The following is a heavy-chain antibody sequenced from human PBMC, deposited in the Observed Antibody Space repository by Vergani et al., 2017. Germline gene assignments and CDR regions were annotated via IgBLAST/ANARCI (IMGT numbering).Heavy chain of an antibody. CDR2: IKSKTEGGTT. CDR3: TTGSSSDFDY. J-gene: IGHJ4*02. CDR1: GFTFSNAW. V-gene: IGHV3-15*01. Sequence: EVQLVESGGGLVKPGGSLRLSCAASGFTFSNAWMSWVRQAPGKGLEWVGRIKSKTEGGTTDYAAPVKGRFTISRYEAKNTLYLQMNSLKTEDTAVYYWTTGSSSDFDYWGQGTLVTVSS. D-gene: IGHD6-19*01.